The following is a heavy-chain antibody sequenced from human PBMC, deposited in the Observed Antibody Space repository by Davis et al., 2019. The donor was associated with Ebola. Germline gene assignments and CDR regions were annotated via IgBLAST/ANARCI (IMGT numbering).Heavy chain of an antibody. V-gene: IGHV4-39*01. D-gene: IGHD3-9*01. J-gene: IGHJ4*02. CDR1: GGSISSSSYY. CDR2: IYYSGST. CDR3: ARHSRRNVLRYFDWLFYY. Sequence: PSETLSLTCTVSGGSISSSSYYWGWIRQPPGKGLEWIGSIYYSGSTYYNPSLKSRVTISVDTSKNQFSLKLSSVTAADTAVYYCARHSRRNVLRYFDWLFYYWGQGTLVTVSS.